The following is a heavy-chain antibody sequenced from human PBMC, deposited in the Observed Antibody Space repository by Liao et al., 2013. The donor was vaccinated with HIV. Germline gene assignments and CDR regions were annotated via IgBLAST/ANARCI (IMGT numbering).Heavy chain of an antibody. J-gene: IGHJ5*02. CDR2: IYYSGIT. CDR1: GGSIRSGDYY. Sequence: QVELQESGPGLVKPSQTLTLTCTVSGGSIRSGDYYWSWIRQPPGKGLEWIGYIYYSGITNYNPSLKSRVTISVDTSKNQFSLRLTSVTAADTAVYYCARGGRLWGYERYWFDPWGQGTLVTVSS. D-gene: IGHD5-18*01. CDR3: ARGGRLWGYERYWFDP. V-gene: IGHV4-30-4*08.